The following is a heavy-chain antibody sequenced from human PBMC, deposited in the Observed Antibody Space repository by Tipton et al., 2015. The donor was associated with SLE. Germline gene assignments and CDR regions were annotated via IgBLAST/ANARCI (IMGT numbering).Heavy chain of an antibody. Sequence: LRLSCTVSGGSISSYYWSWIRQPPGKGLEWIGYIYYSGSTNYNPSLKSRVTISGDTSKNQFSLKLSSVTAADTAVYYCASPGIAVAFDYWGQGTLVTVSS. V-gene: IGHV4-59*12. D-gene: IGHD6-19*01. J-gene: IGHJ4*02. CDR1: GGSISSYY. CDR3: ASPGIAVAFDY. CDR2: IYYSGST.